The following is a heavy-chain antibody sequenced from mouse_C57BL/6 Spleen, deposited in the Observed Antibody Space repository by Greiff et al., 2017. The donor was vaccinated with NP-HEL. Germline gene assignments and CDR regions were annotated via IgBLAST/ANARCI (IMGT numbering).Heavy chain of an antibody. CDR1: GFTFSSYG. J-gene: IGHJ4*01. D-gene: IGHD2-4*01. V-gene: IGHV5-6*01. CDR3: ARHMDYEGSYYAMDY. CDR2: ISSGGSYT. Sequence: EVQLVESGGDLVKPGGSLKLSCAASGFTFSSYGMSWVRQTPDKRLEWVATISSGGSYTYYPDSVKGRFTISRDNAKNTLYLQMSSLKSEDTAMYYCARHMDYEGSYYAMDYWGQGTSVTVSS.